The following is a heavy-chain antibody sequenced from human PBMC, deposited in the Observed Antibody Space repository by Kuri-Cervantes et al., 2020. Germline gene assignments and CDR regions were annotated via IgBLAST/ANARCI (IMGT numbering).Heavy chain of an antibody. CDR3: ASAYYDILTGYSASDY. Sequence: GGSLRLSCAASGFTFSSYAMSWVRQAPGKGLEWVSVIYSGGSTYYADSVKGRFTISRDNSKNTLYLQMNSLRAEDTAVYYCASAYYDILTGYSASDYWGQGTLVTVSS. CDR2: IYSGGST. J-gene: IGHJ4*02. D-gene: IGHD3-9*01. V-gene: IGHV3-66*01. CDR1: GFTFSSYA.